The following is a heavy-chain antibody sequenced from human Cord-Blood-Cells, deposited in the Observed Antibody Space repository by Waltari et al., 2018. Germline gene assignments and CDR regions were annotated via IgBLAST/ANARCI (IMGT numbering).Heavy chain of an antibody. CDR1: GYTITDLS. D-gene: IGHD6-19*01. CDR3: AAGIAVAGTAPGEDY. CDR2: FDPEDGET. Sequence: QVQLVQSGAEVKKPGASVKASCKVSGYTITDLSMHWVRQAPGKGLEWMGGFDPEDGETIYAQKVQGRVTMTDDTSTDTAYMELSSLRSEDTAVYYCAAGIAVAGTAPGEDYWGQGTLVTVSS. V-gene: IGHV1-24*01. J-gene: IGHJ4*02.